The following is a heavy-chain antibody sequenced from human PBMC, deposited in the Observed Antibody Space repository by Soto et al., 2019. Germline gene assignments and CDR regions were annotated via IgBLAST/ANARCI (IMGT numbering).Heavy chain of an antibody. CDR1: GFAFSNFW. V-gene: IGHV3-7*01. CDR3: ASGNYYNGMDV. CDR2: IKKDGSEQ. Sequence: EVQLLESGGGLVQPGGSLRLSCAASGFAFSNFWMTWVRQAPGKGLEWVANIKKDGSEQYYVDSVEGRFTVSRDNAKNSVDLQMNSLRPEDTAVYYCASGNYYNGMDVWGRGTTVTVSS. D-gene: IGHD3-10*01. J-gene: IGHJ6*02.